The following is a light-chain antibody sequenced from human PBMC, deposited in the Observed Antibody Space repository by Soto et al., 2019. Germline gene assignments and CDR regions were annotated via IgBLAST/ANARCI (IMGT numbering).Light chain of an antibody. Sequence: DVVMTQSPLSLPVTPGEPASISCRSSQSLLHGNGNTYLDWYLQKPGQSPQLLIYLSFNRASGVPDRFSGSGTGTDFTLKISRVEAEDVGVYYCMQGLHGPWTFGQGTKVEIK. CDR2: LSF. CDR3: MQGLHGPWT. CDR1: QSLLHGNGNTY. V-gene: IGKV2-28*01. J-gene: IGKJ1*01.